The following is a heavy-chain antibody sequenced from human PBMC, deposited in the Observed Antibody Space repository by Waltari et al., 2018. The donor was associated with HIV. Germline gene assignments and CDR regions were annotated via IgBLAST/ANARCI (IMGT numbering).Heavy chain of an antibody. D-gene: IGHD3-22*01. CDR1: GFTFTHHA. Sequence: EVQLVESGGGLVQPGGSLRLSRAATGFTFTHHAMNPVRQAPGKGLEWVSAISGSGGRTYYADSVKGRFTISRDNSKNTLYLQMNSLRAEDTALYYCAKDDSTGSSGYYPFHYWGQGTLITVSS. CDR2: ISGSGGRT. J-gene: IGHJ4*02. CDR3: AKDDSTGSSGYYPFHY. V-gene: IGHV3-23*04.